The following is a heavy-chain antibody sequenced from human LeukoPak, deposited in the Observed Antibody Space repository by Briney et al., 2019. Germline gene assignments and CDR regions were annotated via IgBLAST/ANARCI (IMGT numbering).Heavy chain of an antibody. CDR3: ARVLAVYYYIDV. CDR2: INHSGIT. V-gene: IGHV4-34*01. CDR1: GGSFSDYY. J-gene: IGHJ6*03. Sequence: PSETLSLTCAVYGGSFSDYYWSWIRQPPGKGLEWIGEINHSGITNYNPSLKSRVTISVDTSKNQFSLKLSSVTAADTAVYYCARVLAVYYYIDVWGKGTTVTVSS.